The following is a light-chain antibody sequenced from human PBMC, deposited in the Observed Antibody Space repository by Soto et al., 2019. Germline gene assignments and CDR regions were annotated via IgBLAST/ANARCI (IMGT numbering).Light chain of an antibody. J-gene: IGLJ2*01. CDR2: DDN. CDR1: SSNIENNF. V-gene: IGLV1-51*01. CDR3: ATWDSSLSAAV. Sequence: QSVLTQPPSVSAAPGQKVTISCSGSSSNIENNFVSWYQQLPGTAPKLLIYDDNKRPSGIPDRFSGSKSGTSATLGITGLQTGDEADYYCATWDSSLSAAVFGGGTKLTVL.